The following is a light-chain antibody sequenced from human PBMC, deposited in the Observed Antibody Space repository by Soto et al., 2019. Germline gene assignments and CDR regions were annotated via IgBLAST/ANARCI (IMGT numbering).Light chain of an antibody. V-gene: IGKV3-15*01. Sequence: EIVMTQSPATLSVSPGERATLSCRASQSVSSNLAWYQQKPGQAPRLLIYGASTRATGIPARFSGSGSGTEFTLTISSLQSEDFAVYYCQQYNNWPLTFGGGNKV. CDR1: QSVSSN. CDR2: GAS. J-gene: IGKJ4*01. CDR3: QQYNNWPLT.